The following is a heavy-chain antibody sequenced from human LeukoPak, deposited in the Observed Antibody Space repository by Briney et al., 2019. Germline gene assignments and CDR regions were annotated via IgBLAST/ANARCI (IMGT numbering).Heavy chain of an antibody. Sequence: SETLSLTCTVSGVSINSNTYSWGWIRQPPGEGLEWIGTISYTGNTYFNSSLKSRVTIFVDTSKTQFSLKLSSVTAADTAVYYCARHFGYDDTSDYQGVPDYWGQGSLVTVSS. D-gene: IGHD3-22*01. CDR2: ISYTGNT. V-gene: IGHV4-39*01. J-gene: IGHJ4*02. CDR3: ARHFGYDDTSDYQGVPDY. CDR1: GVSINSNTYS.